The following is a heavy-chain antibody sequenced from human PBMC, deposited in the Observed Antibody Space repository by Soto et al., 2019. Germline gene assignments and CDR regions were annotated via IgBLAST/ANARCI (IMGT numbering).Heavy chain of an antibody. D-gene: IGHD3-3*01. V-gene: IGHV6-1*01. CDR1: GDSVSCNSAA. CDR2: TYYRSKWYN. CDR3: AREGGTGYYDFWSGYYRNWFDP. Sequence: SQTLSLTCAISGDSVSCNSAAWNWIRQSPSRGLEWLGRTYYRSKWYNDYAVSVKSRITINPDTSKNQFSLQLNSVTPEDTAVYYCAREGGTGYYDFWSGYYRNWFDPWGQGTLVTVSS. J-gene: IGHJ5*02.